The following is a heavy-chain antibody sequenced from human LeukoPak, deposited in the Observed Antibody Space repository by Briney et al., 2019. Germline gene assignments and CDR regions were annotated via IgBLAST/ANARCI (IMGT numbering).Heavy chain of an antibody. V-gene: IGHV4-59*11. D-gene: IGHD6-25*01. CDR2: INYSGIT. CDR3: AREVTAAVGDYYHYYMDV. J-gene: IGHJ6*03. Sequence: PSQTLSLTCTVSGGSISSHYWSWIRQPPGKGLEWIGYINYSGITFDNPSLKSRVTISLHTSRNQFSLKLTSVTAADTAVYYCAREVTAAVGDYYHYYMDVWGKGTTVTVSS. CDR1: GGSISSHY.